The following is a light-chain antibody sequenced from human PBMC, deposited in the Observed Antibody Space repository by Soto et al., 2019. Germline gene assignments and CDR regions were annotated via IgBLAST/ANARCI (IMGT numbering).Light chain of an antibody. CDR1: SSDVGGYNY. CDR2: DVS. CDR3: SSYTSSTTEV. J-gene: IGLJ1*01. V-gene: IGLV2-14*03. Sequence: QSVLAQPASVSGSPGQSIAISCTGTSSDVGGYNYVPWYQQHPGKAPKLMIYDVSSRPSGVSNRFSGSKSGNTASLTISGLQAGDEADYYCSSYTSSTTEVFGTGTKVTVL.